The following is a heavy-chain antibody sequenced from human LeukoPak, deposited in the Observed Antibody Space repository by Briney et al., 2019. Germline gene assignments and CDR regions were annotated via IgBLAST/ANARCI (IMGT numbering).Heavy chain of an antibody. Sequence: GRSLRLSCAASGFTFSGYHMHWVRQAPGKGLEWVAVIWYDGTNKYFADSVKGRFTISRDNSKNTLYLQMDSLRAEDTAFYYCAKGAHSSGWPSNWLDPWGQGTLVTVSS. V-gene: IGHV3-33*06. J-gene: IGHJ5*02. CDR3: AKGAHSSGWPSNWLDP. D-gene: IGHD3-22*01. CDR2: IWYDGTNK. CDR1: GFTFSGYH.